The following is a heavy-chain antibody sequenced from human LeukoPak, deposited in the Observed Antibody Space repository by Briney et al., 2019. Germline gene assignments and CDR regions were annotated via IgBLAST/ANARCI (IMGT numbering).Heavy chain of an antibody. V-gene: IGHV3-23*01. CDR2: ISGSGGTT. Sequence: PGGSLRLSCAASALTFNYYAMSWVRQAPGKGLEWVSHISGSGGTTYYADSVKGRFTISRDNSKRTLYLQMKSLRAEDTGVYYCASDDYYDSRGHPNYMDVWGKGTTVSVSS. CDR1: ALTFNYYA. CDR3: ASDDYYDSRGHPNYMDV. D-gene: IGHD3-22*01. J-gene: IGHJ6*03.